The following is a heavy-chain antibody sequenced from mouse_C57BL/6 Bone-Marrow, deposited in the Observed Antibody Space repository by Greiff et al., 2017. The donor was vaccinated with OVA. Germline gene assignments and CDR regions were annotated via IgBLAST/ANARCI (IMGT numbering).Heavy chain of an antibody. CDR3: ARDLLWVRRAFAY. CDR2: IYPGDGDT. V-gene: IGHV1-80*01. D-gene: IGHD2-2*01. Sequence: QVQLQQSGAELVKPGASVKISCKASGYAFSSYWMNWVKQRPGKGLEWIGQIYPGDGDTNYNGKFKGKATLTADKSSSTAYMQLSSLTSEDSAVYFCARDLLWVRRAFAYWGQGTLVTVSA. CDR1: GYAFSSYW. J-gene: IGHJ3*01.